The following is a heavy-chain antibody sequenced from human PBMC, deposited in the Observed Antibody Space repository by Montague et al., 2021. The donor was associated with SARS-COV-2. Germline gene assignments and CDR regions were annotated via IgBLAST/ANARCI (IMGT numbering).Heavy chain of an antibody. J-gene: IGHJ5*02. CDR2: IYWDDDK. CDR3: AHLHTGFWSAYYST. D-gene: IGHD3-3*01. V-gene: IGHV2-5*02. CDR1: GFSLSTSAVG. Sequence: PALLKPTQTLTLTCTFSGFSLSTSAVGVGWIRQPPGKALQWLALIYWDDDKRYSPSLKTRLTVTKDTSKNQVVPTMTNMDPVDTATYYCAHLHTGFWSAYYSTWGQGTLVTVSS.